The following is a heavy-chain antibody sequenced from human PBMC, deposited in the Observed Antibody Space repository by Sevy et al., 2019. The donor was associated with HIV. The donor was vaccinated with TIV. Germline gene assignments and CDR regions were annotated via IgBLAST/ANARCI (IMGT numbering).Heavy chain of an antibody. D-gene: IGHD1-1*01. V-gene: IGHV3-21*04. CDR2: IGSSNSYK. CDR1: GFNFRSYS. Sequence: GGSLRLSCAASGFNFRSYSINWVRQAPGKGLEWVSSIGSSNSYKYYADSVKGRVTISRDNAKQTLYLKMKSLRAEDSAIYYCARDNEAFDIWGQGTMVTVSS. CDR3: ARDNEAFDI. J-gene: IGHJ3*02.